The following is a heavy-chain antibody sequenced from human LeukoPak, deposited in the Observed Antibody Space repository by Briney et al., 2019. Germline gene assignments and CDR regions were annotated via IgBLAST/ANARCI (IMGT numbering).Heavy chain of an antibody. J-gene: IGHJ5*02. Sequence: GGSLRLSCAASGFTFSSYAMTWVRQAPGKGLEWVSGSSGSGGTTYYADLVKGRFIISRDNSKNTLHLDMSSLRAEDTAVYFCTKGGSSRPNSWLDPWGQGTLVTVSS. CDR3: TKGGSSRPNSWLDP. V-gene: IGHV3-23*01. D-gene: IGHD6-13*01. CDR1: GFTFSSYA. CDR2: SSGSGGTT.